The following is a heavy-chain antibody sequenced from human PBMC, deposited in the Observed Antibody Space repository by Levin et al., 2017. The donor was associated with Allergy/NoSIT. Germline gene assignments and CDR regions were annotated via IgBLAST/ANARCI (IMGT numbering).Heavy chain of an antibody. CDR2: AFYTGST. CDR1: GDSISSTSYY. V-gene: IGHV4-39*01. J-gene: IGHJ4*02. D-gene: IGHD5-12*01. CDR3: ATPWPHYFLDY. Sequence: SETLSLTCTVSGDSISSTSYYWGWIRQPPGKGLEWIGSAFYTGSTYYNPSLGSRVSISVDASKNQFSLKLSSVTASDTAVYYCATPWPHYFLDYWGQGILVTVSS.